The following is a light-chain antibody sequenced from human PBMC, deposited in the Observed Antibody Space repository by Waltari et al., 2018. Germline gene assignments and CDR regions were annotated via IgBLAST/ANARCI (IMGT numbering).Light chain of an antibody. Sequence: DIQMTQSPSTLSASVGDRVTITCRASQSISGWLAWYQQKPGKAPNLLLYDASNLEIGVPSRFSGSGSGTDFTLTIIRLQSEDSAVYYCQQRSNWPPITFGQGTRLEIK. V-gene: IGKV1-5*01. CDR1: QSISGW. CDR3: QQRSNWPPIT. CDR2: DAS. J-gene: IGKJ5*01.